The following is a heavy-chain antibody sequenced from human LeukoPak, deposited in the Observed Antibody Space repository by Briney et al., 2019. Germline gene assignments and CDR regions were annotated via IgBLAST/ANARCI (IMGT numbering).Heavy chain of an antibody. CDR2: IWYDGSNK. J-gene: IGHJ3*02. CDR1: GFTFSSYG. Sequence: GGSLRLSCAAPGFTFSSYGMHWVRQAPGKGLEWVAVIWYDGSNKYYADSVKGRFTISRDNSKNTLYLQMNSLRAEDTAVYYCARDLKYSGFMGAFDIWGQGTMVTVSS. D-gene: IGHD5-12*01. V-gene: IGHV3-33*01. CDR3: ARDLKYSGFMGAFDI.